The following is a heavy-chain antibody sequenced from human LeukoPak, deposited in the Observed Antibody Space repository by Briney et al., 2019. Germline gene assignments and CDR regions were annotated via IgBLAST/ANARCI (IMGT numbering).Heavy chain of an antibody. CDR1: GGSISTYY. V-gene: IGHV4-59*08. D-gene: IGHD1-1*01. CDR3: AVNSTKHTFDI. CDR2: IYYSGST. Sequence: PSETLSLTCTVSGGSISTYYWSWLRQSPGKGLEWIGSIYYSGSTNYHHSLKSRVTITVNTSKKPFSLARSSVTAADTAVYYCAVNSTKHTFDIWGQGTMVTVSS. J-gene: IGHJ3*02.